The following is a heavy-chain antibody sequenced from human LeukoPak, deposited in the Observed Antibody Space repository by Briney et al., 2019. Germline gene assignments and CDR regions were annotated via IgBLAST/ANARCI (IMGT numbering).Heavy chain of an antibody. V-gene: IGHV3-30*02. CDR2: IRYDGSNK. CDR3: AKDRQSWISYGNGGDY. D-gene: IGHD1-1*01. CDR1: GFTFSSYG. J-gene: IGHJ4*02. Sequence: GGSLRLSCAASGFTFSSYGMHWVRQAPGKGLEWVAFIRYDGSNKYYADSVKGRFTISRDSSKNTVYLQMNSLRAEDTAVYYCAKDRQSWISYGNGGDYWGQGTLVTVSS.